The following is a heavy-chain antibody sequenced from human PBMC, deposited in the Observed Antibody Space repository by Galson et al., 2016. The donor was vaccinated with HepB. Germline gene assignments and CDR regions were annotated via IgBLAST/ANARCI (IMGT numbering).Heavy chain of an antibody. CDR1: GFSVSHSY. CDR3: AREEPVVAPTTGRGPFDN. D-gene: IGHD2-15*01. Sequence: SLRLSCAVSGFSVSHSYMNWVRQAPGKGLEWVSVVSSDGTTDHADSVKGRFTVSRDTSKNTLFLQMNSLGVEDTAVYYCAREEPVVAPTTGRGPFDNWGQGILATVSS. J-gene: IGHJ4*02. V-gene: IGHV3-53*01. CDR2: VSSDGTT.